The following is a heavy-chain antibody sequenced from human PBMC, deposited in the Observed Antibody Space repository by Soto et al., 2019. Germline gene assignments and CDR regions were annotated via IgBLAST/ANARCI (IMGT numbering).Heavy chain of an antibody. Sequence: PGGSLRLSCATSGFTFTSFTMHWVRQAPGKGLEWLAVSSFDGTQQFYGDSVKGRFTVSRDNSNNTLYLEMNSLRTEDTAVYYCAKQLRGSGWYPLDSWGQGTPVTVSS. J-gene: IGHJ4*02. D-gene: IGHD6-19*01. CDR3: AKQLRGSGWYPLDS. CDR1: GFTFTSFT. V-gene: IGHV3-30*18. CDR2: SSFDGTQQ.